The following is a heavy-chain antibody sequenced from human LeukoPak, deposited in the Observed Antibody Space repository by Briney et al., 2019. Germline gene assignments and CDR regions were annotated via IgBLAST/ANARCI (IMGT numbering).Heavy chain of an antibody. CDR3: ARQGNYYDSSGYYSQEIYFDY. CDR2: IYYSGST. Sequence: PSETLSLTCTVSGGSISSYYGSWIRQPPGKGLEWIGYIYYSGSTNYNPSLKSRVTISVDTSKNQFSLKLSSVTAADTAVYYCARQGNYYDSSGYYSQEIYFDYWGQGTLVTVSS. J-gene: IGHJ4*02. V-gene: IGHV4-59*08. CDR1: GGSISSYY. D-gene: IGHD3-22*01.